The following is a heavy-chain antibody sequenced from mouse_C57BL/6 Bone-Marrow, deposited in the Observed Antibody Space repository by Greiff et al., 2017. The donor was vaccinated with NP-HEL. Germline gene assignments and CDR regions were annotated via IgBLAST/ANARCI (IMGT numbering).Heavy chain of an antibody. Sequence: QVQLQQSGAELVRPGASVTLSCKASGYTFTDYEMHWVKQTPVHGLEWIGAIDPETGGTAYTQKFKGKAILTADKSSSTAYMELRSLTSEDSAVYYCTRRGYSNYFDYWGQGTTRTVSS. J-gene: IGHJ2*01. CDR1: GYTFTDYE. CDR2: IDPETGGT. D-gene: IGHD2-5*01. V-gene: IGHV1-15*01. CDR3: TRRGYSNYFDY.